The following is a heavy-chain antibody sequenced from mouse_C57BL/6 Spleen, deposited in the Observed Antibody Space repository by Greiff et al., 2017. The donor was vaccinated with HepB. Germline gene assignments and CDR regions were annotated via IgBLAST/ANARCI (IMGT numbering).Heavy chain of an antibody. D-gene: IGHD2-4*01. CDR3: ARDDYGRDYYAMDY. V-gene: IGHV1-64*01. J-gene: IGHJ4*01. Sequence: QVQLQQPGAELVKPGASVKLSCKASGYTFTSYWMHWVKQRPGQGLEWTGMIHPNSGSTNYNEKFKSKATLTVDKSSSTAYMQLSSLTSEDSAVYYCARDDYGRDYYAMDYWGQGTSVTVSS. CDR2: IHPNSGST. CDR1: GYTFTSYW.